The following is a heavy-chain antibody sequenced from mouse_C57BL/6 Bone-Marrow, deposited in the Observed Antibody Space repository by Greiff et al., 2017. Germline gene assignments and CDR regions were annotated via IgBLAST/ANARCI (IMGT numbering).Heavy chain of an antibody. Sequence: QVQLQQSGAELVRPGTSVKVSCKASGYAFTNYLIEWVKQRPGQGLEWIGVINPGSGGTNYNEKFKGKATLTADKSSSTACMQLCSLTSEDSAVYFCAKSKNWDSWFSYWGQGTLVTVSA. CDR1: GYAFTNYL. CDR3: AKSKNWDSWFSY. V-gene: IGHV1-54*01. D-gene: IGHD4-1*01. J-gene: IGHJ3*01. CDR2: INPGSGGT.